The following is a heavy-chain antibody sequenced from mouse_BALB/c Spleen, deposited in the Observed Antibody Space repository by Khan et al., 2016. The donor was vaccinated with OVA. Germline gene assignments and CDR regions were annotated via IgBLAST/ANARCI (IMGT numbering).Heavy chain of an antibody. J-gene: IGHJ4*01. D-gene: IGHD2-14*01. V-gene: IGHV2-6-4*01. CDR1: GFSLSRYN. CDR3: AKAYYRYYGYYAMDY. Sequence: VQLQESGPGLVTPSQSLSITCTVSGFSLSRYNIHWVRQPPGKGLEWLGMIWGGGGTDYNSTLKSRLSISKDNSKRQVILKMNSIQTDDSDNYYCAKAYYRYYGYYAMDYWGQGTSVTVSS. CDR2: IWGGGGT.